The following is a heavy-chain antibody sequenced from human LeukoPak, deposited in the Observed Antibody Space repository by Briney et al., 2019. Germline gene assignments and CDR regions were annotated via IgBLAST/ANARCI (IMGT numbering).Heavy chain of an antibody. J-gene: IGHJ4*02. CDR1: GFTFRNHW. V-gene: IGHV3-74*03. CDR3: ARDQRVTGRPDIDY. D-gene: IGHD6-6*01. CDR2: ISSDGSST. Sequence: GGSLRLSCAASGFTFRNHWMHWVRQTPGKGLVWVSRISSDGSSTTYADSVKGRFTISRDNAKNTLYLQMNNLGAEDTAMYYCARDQRVTGRPDIDYWGQGTLVIVSS.